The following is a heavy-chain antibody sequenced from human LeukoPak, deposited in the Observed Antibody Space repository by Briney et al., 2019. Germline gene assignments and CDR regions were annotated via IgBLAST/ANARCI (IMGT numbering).Heavy chain of an antibody. D-gene: IGHD3-10*01. V-gene: IGHV1-69*01. CDR2: IIPIFGTA. J-gene: IGHJ4*02. Sequence: SVKVSCKASGGTFSSYAISWVRQAPGQGLEWMGGIIPIFGTANYAQKFQGRVTITADESTSTAYMELSSLRSEDTAVYYCARDPITMVRGVIILFNYFDYWGQGTLVTVSS. CDR3: ARDPITMVRGVIILFNYFDY. CDR1: GGTFSSYA.